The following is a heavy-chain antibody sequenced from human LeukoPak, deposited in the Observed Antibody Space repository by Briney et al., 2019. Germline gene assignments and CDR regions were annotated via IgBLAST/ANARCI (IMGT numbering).Heavy chain of an antibody. Sequence: GGSLRLSCAASGFTFSSYSMNWVRQAPGKGLEWVSSISSSSSYIYYSDSVKGRFTISRDNAKNSLYLQMNSLRAEDTAVYYCAREDSEAFDIWGQGTMVTVSS. CDR1: GFTFSSYS. J-gene: IGHJ3*02. V-gene: IGHV3-21*01. CDR3: AREDSEAFDI. CDR2: ISSSSSYI. D-gene: IGHD2-15*01.